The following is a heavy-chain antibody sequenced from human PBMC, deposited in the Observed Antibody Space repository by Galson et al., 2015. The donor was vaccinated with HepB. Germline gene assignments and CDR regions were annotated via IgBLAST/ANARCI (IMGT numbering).Heavy chain of an antibody. D-gene: IGHD6-19*01. CDR1: GFIFSSDA. CDR2: ISGGGTDT. CDR3: ARQGSGWYGCFDY. J-gene: IGHJ4*02. V-gene: IGHV3-23*01. Sequence: SLRLSCAASGFIFSSDAMSWVRQAPGKGLEWVSAISGGGTDTYYADSVKGRFTMSRDNSKNTLYLQVNSLRAEDTAVYYCARQGSGWYGCFDYWGQGTLVTVSS.